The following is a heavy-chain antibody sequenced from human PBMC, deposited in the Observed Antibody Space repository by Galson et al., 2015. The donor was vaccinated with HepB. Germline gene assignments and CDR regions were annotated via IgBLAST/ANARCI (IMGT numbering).Heavy chain of an antibody. V-gene: IGHV1-46*01. CDR2: INPSGGST. CDR3: ARGSPINLLRYFDWLSREIDY. Sequence: SVKVSCKASGYTFTSYYMHWVRQAPGQGLEWMGIINPSGGSTSYAQKFQGRVTMTRDTSTSTVYMELSSLRSEDTAVYYCARGSPINLLRYFDWLSREIDYWGQGTLVTVSS. D-gene: IGHD3-9*01. J-gene: IGHJ4*02. CDR1: GYTFTSYY.